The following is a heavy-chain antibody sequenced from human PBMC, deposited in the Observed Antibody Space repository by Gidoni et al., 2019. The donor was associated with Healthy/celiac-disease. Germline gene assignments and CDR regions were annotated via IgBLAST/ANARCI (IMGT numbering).Heavy chain of an antibody. J-gene: IGHJ4*02. V-gene: IGHV4-34*01. Sequence: QVQLQQWGAGLLKPSETLSLTCAVYGGSFSGYYWSWIRQPPVKGLEWIGEINHSGSTNYNPSLKSRVTISVDTSKNQFSLKLSSVTAADTAVYYCARVSAAGSLFDYWGQGTLVTVSS. CDR3: ARVSAAGSLFDY. CDR2: INHSGST. D-gene: IGHD6-13*01. CDR1: GGSFSGYY.